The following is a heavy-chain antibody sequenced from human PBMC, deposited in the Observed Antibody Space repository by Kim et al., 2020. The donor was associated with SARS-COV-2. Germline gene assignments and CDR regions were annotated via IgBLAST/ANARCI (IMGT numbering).Heavy chain of an antibody. CDR3: ARGIAYIVVVPAAIDL. V-gene: IGHV4-38-2*02. J-gene: IGHJ5*02. CDR1: GYSISSGYY. CDR2: IYHSGST. D-gene: IGHD2-2*01. Sequence: SETLSLTCTVSGYSISSGYYWGWIRQPPGKGLEWIGSIYHSGSTYYNPSLKSRVTISVDTSKNQFSLKLSSVTAADTAVYYCARGIAYIVVVPAAIDLWGQGTLVTVSS.